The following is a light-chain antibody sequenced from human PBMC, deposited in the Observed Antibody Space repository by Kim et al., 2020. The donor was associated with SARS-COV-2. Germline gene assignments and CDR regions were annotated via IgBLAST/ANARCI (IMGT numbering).Light chain of an antibody. V-gene: IGKV3-20*01. Sequence: PGERTNLSCRARHTINSNYLSWYQQKPGQPPRLLIYGASTRATGTPERFIGTGSGTDFTLTIRRLEPEDFAVYYCQQFGGSPMYSFGQGTKLEI. CDR2: GAS. J-gene: IGKJ2*03. CDR1: HTINSNY. CDR3: QQFGGSPMYS.